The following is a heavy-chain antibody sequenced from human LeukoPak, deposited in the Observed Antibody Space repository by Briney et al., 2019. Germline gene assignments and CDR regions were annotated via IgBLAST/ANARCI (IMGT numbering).Heavy chain of an antibody. D-gene: IGHD3-10*01. V-gene: IGHV3-30*04. Sequence: PGGSLRLSCAASGFTFSIYAMHWVRQAPGKGLEWVAVISYDGSNKYYADSVKGRFTISRDNSKNTLYLQMNSLRAEDTAVYYCARASRFGEFENYYMDVWGKGTTVTVSS. CDR2: ISYDGSNK. CDR3: ARASRFGEFENYYMDV. CDR1: GFTFSIYA. J-gene: IGHJ6*03.